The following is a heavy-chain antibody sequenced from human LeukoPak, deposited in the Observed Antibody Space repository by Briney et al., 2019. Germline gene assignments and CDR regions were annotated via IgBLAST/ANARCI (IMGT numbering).Heavy chain of an antibody. Sequence: SGKVSCKAAGGTFSSYAISWVRQAPGQGLGWMGGIIPIFGTANYAQKFQGRVTITTDESTSTAYMDLSSLRSEDPAVYYCASSFAVAGTEIDYWGQGTLVTVSS. CDR3: ASSFAVAGTEIDY. V-gene: IGHV1-69*05. D-gene: IGHD6-19*01. J-gene: IGHJ4*02. CDR1: GGTFSSYA. CDR2: IIPIFGTA.